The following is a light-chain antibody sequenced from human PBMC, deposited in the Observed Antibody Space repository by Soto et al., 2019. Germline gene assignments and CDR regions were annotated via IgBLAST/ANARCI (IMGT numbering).Light chain of an antibody. V-gene: IGLV2-14*01. J-gene: IGLJ1*01. CDR1: SSDVGGYNY. Sequence: QSALTQPASVSGSPGQSITISCTGTSSDVGGYNYVSWYQQHPGKAPKLMIYEVSNRPSGVSNRFSASKSGNTASLTISGLQAEDEADYYCSSYTSSSTLVFGTGPKVTVL. CDR2: EVS. CDR3: SSYTSSSTLV.